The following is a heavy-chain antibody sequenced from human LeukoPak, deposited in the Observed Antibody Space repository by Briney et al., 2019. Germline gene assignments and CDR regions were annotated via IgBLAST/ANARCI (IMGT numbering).Heavy chain of an antibody. D-gene: IGHD6-19*01. CDR2: IYYSGST. Sequence: SETLSLTCTVSGGSISSSSYYWGWIRQPPGKGLEWIGSIYYSGSTDYNPSLKSRVTISVDTSKNQFSLKLSSVTAADTAVYCCARHLGIEQWLSTSWFDPWGQGTLVTVSS. V-gene: IGHV4-39*01. CDR1: GGSISSSSYY. CDR3: ARHLGIEQWLSTSWFDP. J-gene: IGHJ5*02.